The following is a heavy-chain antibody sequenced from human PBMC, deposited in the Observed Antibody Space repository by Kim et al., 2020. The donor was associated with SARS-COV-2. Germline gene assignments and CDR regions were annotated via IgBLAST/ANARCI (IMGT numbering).Heavy chain of an antibody. CDR1: GGSFSGYY. Sequence: SETLSLTCAVYGGSFSGYYWSWIRQPPGKGLEWIGEINHSGSTNYNPSLKSRVTISVDTSKNQFSLKLSSVTAADTAVYYCAREAYCGGDCYYYYYYGMDVWGQGTTVTVSS. CDR3: AREAYCGGDCYYYYYYGMDV. CDR2: INHSGST. J-gene: IGHJ6*02. V-gene: IGHV4-34*01. D-gene: IGHD2-21*02.